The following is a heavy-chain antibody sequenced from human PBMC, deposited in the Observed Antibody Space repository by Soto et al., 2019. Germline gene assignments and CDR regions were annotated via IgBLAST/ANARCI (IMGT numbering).Heavy chain of an antibody. CDR2: IYYSGST. D-gene: IGHD2-2*01. Sequence: QVQLQESGPGLVKPSQTLSLTCTVSGGSISSGDYYWSWIRQPPGKGLEWVGYIYYSGSTFYNPSLKSRVTISVDTSKNQSSLKLSSVTAADTAVYYCAREGTYCSSTSCYYWFDPWGQGTLVTVSS. CDR1: GGSISSGDYY. J-gene: IGHJ5*02. CDR3: AREGTYCSSTSCYYWFDP. V-gene: IGHV4-30-4*01.